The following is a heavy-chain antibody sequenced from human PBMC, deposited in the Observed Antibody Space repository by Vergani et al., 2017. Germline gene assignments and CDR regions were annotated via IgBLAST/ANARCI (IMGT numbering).Heavy chain of an antibody. Sequence: QLQLQESGPGLVKPSETLSLTCTVSGGSISSSSYYLGWIRQPPGKGLEWIGSIYYSGSTYYNPSLKSRVTISVDTSKNQFSLKLSSVTAADTAVYYCARHVGPSSWFLEWYGWFDPWGQGTLVTVSS. CDR2: IYYSGST. D-gene: IGHD3-3*01. J-gene: IGHJ5*02. V-gene: IGHV4-39*01. CDR3: ARHVGPSSWFLEWYGWFDP. CDR1: GGSISSSSYY.